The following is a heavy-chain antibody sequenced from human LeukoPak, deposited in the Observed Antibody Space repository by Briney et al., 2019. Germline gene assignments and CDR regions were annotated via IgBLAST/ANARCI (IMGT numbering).Heavy chain of an antibody. CDR3: ARDMYSGSYSAFDI. D-gene: IGHD1-26*01. Sequence: PGGSLRLSCAASGFTFSSYAMSRVRQAPGKGLEWVSAISGSGGSTYYADSVKGRFTISRDNSKNTLYLQMNSLRAEDTAVYYCARDMYSGSYSAFDIWGQGTMVTVSS. CDR1: GFTFSSYA. J-gene: IGHJ3*02. V-gene: IGHV3-23*01. CDR2: ISGSGGST.